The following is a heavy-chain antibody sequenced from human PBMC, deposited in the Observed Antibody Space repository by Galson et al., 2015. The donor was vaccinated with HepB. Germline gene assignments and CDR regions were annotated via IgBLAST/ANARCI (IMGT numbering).Heavy chain of an antibody. D-gene: IGHD3-10*01. Sequence: SETLSLTCTVSGGSISSSSYYWGWIRQPPGKGLEWIGSIYYSGSTYYNPSLKSRVTISVDTSKNQFSLKLSSVTAADTAVYYCARHLLWFGEVDAFDIWGQGTVVTVSS. V-gene: IGHV4-39*01. CDR1: GGSISSSSYY. J-gene: IGHJ3*02. CDR3: ARHLLWFGEVDAFDI. CDR2: IYYSGST.